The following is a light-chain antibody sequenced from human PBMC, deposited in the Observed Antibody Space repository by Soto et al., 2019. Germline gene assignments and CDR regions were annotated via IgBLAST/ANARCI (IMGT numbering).Light chain of an antibody. J-gene: IGLJ7*01. Sequence: QSALTQPASVSGSPGQSIAISCTGTSSDVGGYDYVSWYQHHPGKAPKLMIYDVSNRPSGVSNRFSGSKSGNMASLTISGLQAEDEADYYCSSYTSSSVPVFGGGTQLTVL. V-gene: IGLV2-14*03. CDR1: SSDVGGYDY. CDR3: SSYTSSSVPV. CDR2: DVS.